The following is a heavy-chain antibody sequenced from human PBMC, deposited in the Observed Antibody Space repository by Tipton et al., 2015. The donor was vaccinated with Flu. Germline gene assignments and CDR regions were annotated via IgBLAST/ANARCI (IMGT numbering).Heavy chain of an antibody. Sequence: QVQLVQSGAEVKKPGASVKVSCKASGYTFTSYYMHWVRQAPGQGLEWMGIINPSGGSTSYAQKFQGRVTMTRDTSTSTVYMERSSLRSEDTAVYYCARGSLDIVATEIPFGFDYWGQGTLVTVSS. CDR3: ARGSLDIVATEIPFGFDY. CDR2: INPSGGST. J-gene: IGHJ4*02. CDR1: GYTFTSYY. D-gene: IGHD5-12*01. V-gene: IGHV1-46*01.